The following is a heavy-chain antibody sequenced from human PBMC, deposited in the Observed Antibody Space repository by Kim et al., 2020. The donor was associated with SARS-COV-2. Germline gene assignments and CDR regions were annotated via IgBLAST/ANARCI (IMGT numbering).Heavy chain of an antibody. J-gene: IGHJ4*02. CDR2: ISGSGGST. CDR1: GFTFSSYA. V-gene: IGHV3-23*01. Sequence: GGSLRLSCAASGFTFSSYAMSWVRQAPGKGLEWVAAISGSGGSTYYADSVKGRFTISRDNSKNTLYLQMNSLRAEDTAVYYCAKGGVYCSSWYRAIPLDYWGQETLVTVSS. CDR3: AKGGVYCSSWYRAIPLDY. D-gene: IGHD6-13*01.